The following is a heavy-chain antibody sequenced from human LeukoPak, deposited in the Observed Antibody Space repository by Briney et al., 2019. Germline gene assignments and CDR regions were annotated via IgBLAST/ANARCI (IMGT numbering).Heavy chain of an antibody. CDR2: ISGGGATT. CDR1: GFPFSSYG. D-gene: IGHD2/OR15-2a*01. CDR3: AKTFGWPLYFDY. V-gene: IGHV3-23*01. J-gene: IGHJ4*02. Sequence: QPGGSLRLSCAASGFPFSSYGMGWVRQAPGKGLEWVSGISGGGATTYYADSVKGRFTISRDNSKNTLHLDMSILRAEDTAEYYCAKTFGWPLYFDYWSQGTLVTVSS.